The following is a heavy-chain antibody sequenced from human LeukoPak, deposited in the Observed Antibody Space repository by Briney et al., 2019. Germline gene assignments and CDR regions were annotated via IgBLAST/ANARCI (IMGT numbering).Heavy chain of an antibody. D-gene: IGHD1-26*01. V-gene: IGHV4-30-2*05. Sequence: PSETLSLTCAVSGASISSGGYSWSWIRQPPGKGLERIGYIDYSGSTYYNPTLKSRVTISVYTSKNQFSLKLSSVTAADTAVYYCARGYSGSTDYFDYWGQGTLVTVSS. J-gene: IGHJ4*02. CDR2: IDYSGST. CDR3: ARGYSGSTDYFDY. CDR1: GASISSGGYS.